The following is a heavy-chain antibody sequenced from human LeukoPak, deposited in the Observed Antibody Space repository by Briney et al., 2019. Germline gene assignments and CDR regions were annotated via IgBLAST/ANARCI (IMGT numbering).Heavy chain of an antibody. CDR1: GFTFSSYS. J-gene: IGHJ4*02. V-gene: IGHV3-21*01. CDR2: ISSSSSYI. CDR3: ARGSIVTTDGYYYFDY. D-gene: IGHD5-24*01. Sequence: GGSLRLSCAASGFTFSSYSMNWVRQAPGKGLEWVSSISSSSSYIYYADSVKGRFTISRDNAKNSLYLQMNSLRAEDTAVYYCARGSIVTTDGYYYFDYWGQGTLVTLSS.